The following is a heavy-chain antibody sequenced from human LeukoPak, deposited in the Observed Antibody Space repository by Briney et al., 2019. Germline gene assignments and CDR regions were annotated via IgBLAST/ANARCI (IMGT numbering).Heavy chain of an antibody. CDR3: ARDIMGGVTTGNYMDV. D-gene: IGHD4-11*01. Sequence: GGSLRLSCAASGFTFSSYSMNWVRQAPGMGLEWVSYISSSSSTIYYADSVKGRFTISRDNAKNSLYLQMNSLRADDTAVYYCARDIMGGVTTGNYMDVWGKGTTVTLSS. V-gene: IGHV3-48*01. J-gene: IGHJ6*03. CDR1: GFTFSSYS. CDR2: ISSSSSTI.